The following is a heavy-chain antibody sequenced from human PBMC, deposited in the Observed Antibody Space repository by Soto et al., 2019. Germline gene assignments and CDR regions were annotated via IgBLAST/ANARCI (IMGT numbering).Heavy chain of an antibody. J-gene: IGHJ6*02. CDR2: IYPGDSDT. CDR3: ARTSAAGTYYYGMDV. V-gene: IGHV5-51*01. CDR1: GYSFTSYW. D-gene: IGHD6-13*01. Sequence: PGESLKISCKGSGYSFTSYWIGWVRQMPGKGLEWMGIIYPGDSDTRYSPSFQGQVTISADKSISTAYLQWSSLKASDTAMYYCARTSAAGTYYYGMDVWGQGTTVTGSS.